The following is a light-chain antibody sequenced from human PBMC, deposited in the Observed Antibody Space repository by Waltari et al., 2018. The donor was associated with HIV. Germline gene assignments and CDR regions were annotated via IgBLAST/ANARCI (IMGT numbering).Light chain of an antibody. CDR1: SSAVGDYYY. V-gene: IGLV2-23*02. CDR2: DVS. Sequence: QSALTPPASVSGSPGQSITLSCTGTSSAVGDYYYVSWYQPHPGKAPKLMIYDVSKRPSGVSNRFSGSKSGNTASLTISGLQAEDEADYYCCSYAGSSTLVFGGGTKLTVL. J-gene: IGLJ2*01. CDR3: CSYAGSSTLV.